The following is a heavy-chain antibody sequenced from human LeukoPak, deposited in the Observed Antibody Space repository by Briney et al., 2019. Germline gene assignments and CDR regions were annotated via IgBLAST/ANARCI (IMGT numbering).Heavy chain of an antibody. Sequence: SQTLSLTCAISRHSVCSNSAAWNWIRQSPSRGLEWLGRTYYRSKWFNDYAVSVKSRITINPDTSKNQFSLQLNSVTPEDTALYYCARVRSNCGGDCYYFDYWGQGTLVTVSS. D-gene: IGHD2-21*02. CDR2: TYYRSKWFN. CDR3: ARVRSNCGGDCYYFDY. CDR1: RHSVCSNSAA. V-gene: IGHV6-1*01. J-gene: IGHJ4*02.